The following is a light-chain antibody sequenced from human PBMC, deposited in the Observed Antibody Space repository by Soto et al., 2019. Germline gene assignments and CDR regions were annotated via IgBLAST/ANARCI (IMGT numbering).Light chain of an antibody. V-gene: IGKV3-15*01. CDR1: QSVSSN. Sequence: EIVMTQSPATLSVSPGERSTLSCMASQSVSSNLAWYQQKPGQAPRLLIYGASTRATGIPARFSGSGSGTEFTLTISSLQSEDFAVYYCQQYNNWPSWTFGKGTKVDIK. CDR2: GAS. CDR3: QQYNNWPSWT. J-gene: IGKJ1*01.